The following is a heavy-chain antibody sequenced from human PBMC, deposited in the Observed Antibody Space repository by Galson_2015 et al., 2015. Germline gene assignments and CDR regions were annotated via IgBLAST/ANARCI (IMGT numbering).Heavy chain of an antibody. CDR2: TYYRSKWYN. CDR1: GDSVSSNSAA. Sequence: ISGDSVSSNSAAWNWIRQSPSRGLEWLGRTYYRSKWYNDYAVSVKSRITINPDTSKNQFSLQLNSVTPEDTAVYYCARVGDYVWGSYRHDAFDIWGQGTMVTVSS. D-gene: IGHD3-16*02. J-gene: IGHJ3*02. V-gene: IGHV6-1*01. CDR3: ARVGDYVWGSYRHDAFDI.